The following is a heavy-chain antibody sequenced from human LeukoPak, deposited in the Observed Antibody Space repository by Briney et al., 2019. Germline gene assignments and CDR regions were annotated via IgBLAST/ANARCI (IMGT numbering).Heavy chain of an antibody. CDR3: AKDIKDGSASLDY. J-gene: IGHJ4*02. D-gene: IGHD3-10*01. V-gene: IGHV3-23*01. CDR1: GFTFDIHA. CDR2: ITGSGSTT. Sequence: PGGSLRLSCAGSGFTFDIHAVIWVRQAPGKGLEWVSGITGSGSTTYYADSVKGRFTISRDNSKKNVYLQMNSLRVEDTALYYCAKDIKDGSASLDYWGQGTLVTVST.